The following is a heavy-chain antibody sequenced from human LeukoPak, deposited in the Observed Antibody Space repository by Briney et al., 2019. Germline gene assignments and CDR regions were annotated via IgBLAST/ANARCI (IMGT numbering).Heavy chain of an antibody. V-gene: IGHV4-39*02. D-gene: IGHD1-26*01. CDR3: ARLVGVTDYFDY. J-gene: IGHJ4*02. Sequence: SETLSPTCTVSGGSISSSNYYWGWIRQSPGKGLEWIGSISYSGRTHYNPSLKSRVSISVDTSNNHFSLKLASVTAADTSVFYCARLVGVTDYFDYWGQGTLVTVSS. CDR1: GGSISSSNYY. CDR2: ISYSGRT.